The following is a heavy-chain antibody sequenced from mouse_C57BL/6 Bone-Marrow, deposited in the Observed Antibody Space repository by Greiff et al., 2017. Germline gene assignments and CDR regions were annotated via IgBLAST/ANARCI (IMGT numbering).Heavy chain of an antibody. V-gene: IGHV14-4*01. D-gene: IGHD2-3*01. CDR2: IDPEIGDT. Sequence: VQLKQSGAELVRPGASVKLSCTASGFNIKDDYIHWVKQRPEQGLEWIGWIDPEIGDTEYASKFQGKSTIISDTSSNTAYLQLSSLTSEDTAVYYCSSFDGNYFDFWGQGTPLTVAS. CDR1: GFNIKDDY. CDR3: SSFDGNYFDF. J-gene: IGHJ2*01.